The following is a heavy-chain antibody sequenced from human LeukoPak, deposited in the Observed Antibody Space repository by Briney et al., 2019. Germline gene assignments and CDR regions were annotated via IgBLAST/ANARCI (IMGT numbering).Heavy chain of an antibody. J-gene: IGHJ6*02. CDR3: AGDRALVVESGNYNFYGMDV. CDR2: IYYTGSGNT. D-gene: IGHD2-15*01. V-gene: IGHV4-39*07. Sequence: PSETLSLTCIVSGDSFNNSAYYWGWVRQPPGEGLQWIGAIYYTGSGNTYYSSSFEGRITLSVDTSKNQFSLRLSAVTAADTAVYYCAGDRALVVESGNYNFYGMDVWGLGTTVTVSS. CDR1: GDSFNNSAYY.